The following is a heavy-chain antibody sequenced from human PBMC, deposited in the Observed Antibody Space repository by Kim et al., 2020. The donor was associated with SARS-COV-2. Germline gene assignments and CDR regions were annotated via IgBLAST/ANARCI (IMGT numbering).Heavy chain of an antibody. CDR2: ISSSSSTI. D-gene: IGHD6-19*01. V-gene: IGHV3-48*02. J-gene: IGHJ4*02. CDR3: ARERDSSGWSFDY. Sequence: GGSLRLSCAASGFTFSIYSMNWVRQAPGKGLEWVSYISSSSSTIYYADSVKGRFTISRDNAKNSLYLQMNSLRDEDTAVYYCARERDSSGWSFDYWGQGTLVTVSS. CDR1: GFTFSIYS.